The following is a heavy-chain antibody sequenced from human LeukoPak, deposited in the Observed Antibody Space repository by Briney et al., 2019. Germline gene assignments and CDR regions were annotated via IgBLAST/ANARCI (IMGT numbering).Heavy chain of an antibody. Sequence: GASVKVSCKASGYTFSIYNMHWVRQAPGQGLEWMGWISAYNGNTNYAQKLQGRVTMTTDTSTSTAYMELRSLRSDDTAVYYCARVYDILTGYFDYWGQGTLVTVSS. J-gene: IGHJ4*02. CDR2: ISAYNGNT. D-gene: IGHD3-9*01. CDR3: ARVYDILTGYFDY. V-gene: IGHV1-18*04. CDR1: GYTFSIYN.